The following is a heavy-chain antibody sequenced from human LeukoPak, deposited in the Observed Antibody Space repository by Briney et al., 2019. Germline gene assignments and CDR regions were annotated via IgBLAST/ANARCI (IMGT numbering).Heavy chain of an antibody. J-gene: IGHJ5*02. CDR1: GYTLTTYG. D-gene: IGHD3-10*01. V-gene: IGHV1-18*01. CDR2: ISAYNGNT. Sequence: ASVKVSCKASGYTLTTYGISWVRQAPGQGLEWMGWISAYNGNTNYAQKLQGRVTMTTDTSTSTAYMDLRSLISDDTAVYYCAMVRGLVSWFDPWGQGTLVTVSS. CDR3: AMVRGLVSWFDP.